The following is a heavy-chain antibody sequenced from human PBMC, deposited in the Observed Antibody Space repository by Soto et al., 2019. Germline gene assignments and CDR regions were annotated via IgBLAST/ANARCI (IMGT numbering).Heavy chain of an antibody. Sequence: PSETLSLTCTVSGGSVSSNSYYWNWIRLPPGKGLEWIGYTYHTGSTQYSPSLKSRVIISVDTSKNQFFLKLSSVTAADTAVYYCARGSIYNFDSSGTEVWFDPWGQGTLVTVSS. J-gene: IGHJ5*02. CDR2: TYHTGST. D-gene: IGHD3-22*01. V-gene: IGHV4-61*01. CDR3: ARGSIYNFDSSGTEVWFDP. CDR1: GGSVSSNSYY.